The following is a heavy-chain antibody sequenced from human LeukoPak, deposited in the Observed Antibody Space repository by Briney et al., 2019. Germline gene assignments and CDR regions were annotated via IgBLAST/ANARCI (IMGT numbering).Heavy chain of an antibody. Sequence: GGSLRLSCAASGFTFSSYAMHWVRQAPGKGLEWVAVISYDGSNKYYADSVKGRFTISRDNSKNTLYLQMNSLRAEDTAVYYCARVWALGNYATGVFDPWGQGTLVTVSS. D-gene: IGHD1-7*01. CDR1: GFTFSSYA. CDR2: ISYDGSNK. V-gene: IGHV3-30-3*01. J-gene: IGHJ5*02. CDR3: ARVWALGNYATGVFDP.